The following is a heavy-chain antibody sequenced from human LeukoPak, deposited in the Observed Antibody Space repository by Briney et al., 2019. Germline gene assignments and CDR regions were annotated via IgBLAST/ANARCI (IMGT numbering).Heavy chain of an antibody. J-gene: IGHJ3*02. CDR3: ARGAMVLMVYAIWAFDI. Sequence: ASVKVSCKASGYTFTGYYMHWVRQAPGQGLEWMGWINPNSGGTNYAQKFQGRVTMTRDTSISTAYMELSRLRSDDTAVYYCARGAMVLMVYAIWAFDIWGQGTMVTVSS. CDR1: GYTFTGYY. CDR2: INPNSGGT. D-gene: IGHD2-8*01. V-gene: IGHV1-2*02.